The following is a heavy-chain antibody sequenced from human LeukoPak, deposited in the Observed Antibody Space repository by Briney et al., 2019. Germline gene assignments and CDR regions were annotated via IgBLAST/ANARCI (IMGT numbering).Heavy chain of an antibody. CDR3: ARDPYTVVAPAADY. D-gene: IGHD2-2*01. J-gene: IGHJ4*02. Sequence: GGSLRLSCAASGFTFSSYAMHWVRQAPGKGLEWVAVISYDGSNKYYADSVRGRFTISRDNSKNTLYLQMNSLRAEDTAVYYCARDPYTVVAPAADYWGQGTLVTVSS. V-gene: IGHV3-30*04. CDR2: ISYDGSNK. CDR1: GFTFSSYA.